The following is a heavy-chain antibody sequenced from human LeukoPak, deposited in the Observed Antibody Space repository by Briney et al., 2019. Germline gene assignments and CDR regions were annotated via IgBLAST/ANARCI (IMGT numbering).Heavy chain of an antibody. V-gene: IGHV4-59*08. CDR2: IYYSGSI. Sequence: KPSETLSLTCTVSGGSISSYFWTWIRQPPGKGLEWIGYIYYSGSINYNPSLKSRATISVDTSKNQLSLKVSSVTAADTAVYYCARHTKLGGDFDYWGQGTLVTVSS. CDR1: GGSISSYF. D-gene: IGHD3-3*01. CDR3: ARHTKLGGDFDY. J-gene: IGHJ4*02.